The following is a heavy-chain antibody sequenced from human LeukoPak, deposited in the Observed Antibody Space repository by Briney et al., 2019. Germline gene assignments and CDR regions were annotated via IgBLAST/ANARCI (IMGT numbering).Heavy chain of an antibody. CDR3: ARDGNDFWSGYVKYYYYYYMDV. CDR2: INPNSGGT. Sequence: ASVKVSCKASGYTFTGYYMHWVRQAPGQGLEWMGWINPNSGGTNYAQKVQGRVTMARDTSISTAYMELSRLRSDDTAVYYCARDGNDFWSGYVKYYYYYYMDVWGKGTTVTVSS. V-gene: IGHV1-2*02. D-gene: IGHD3-3*01. J-gene: IGHJ6*03. CDR1: GYTFTGYY.